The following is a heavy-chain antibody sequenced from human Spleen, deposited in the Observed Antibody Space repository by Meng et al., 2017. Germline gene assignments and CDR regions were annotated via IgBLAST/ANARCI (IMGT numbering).Heavy chain of an antibody. V-gene: IGHV4-31*03. CDR2: INHSGST. CDR1: GGSISSGGYY. Sequence: QLQGSGQRLVKPPPPLSLTCTVSGGSISSGGYYWSWIRQHPGKGLEWIGEINHSGSTNYNPSLESRATISVDTSQNNLSLKLSSVTAADSAVYNGARGPTTMAHDFDYWGQGTLVTVSS. J-gene: IGHJ4*02. CDR3: ARGPTTMAHDFDY. D-gene: IGHD4-11*01.